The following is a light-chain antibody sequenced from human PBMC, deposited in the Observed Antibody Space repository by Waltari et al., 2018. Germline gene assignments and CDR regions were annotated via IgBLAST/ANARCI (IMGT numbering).Light chain of an antibody. CDR1: SSDVGGYNY. J-gene: IGLJ3*02. V-gene: IGLV2-11*01. Sequence: QSALTQPRSVSGSPGQSVTISCTGTSSDVGGYNYVSWYQQQPGKAPKLMIYDVIRRPSGVPDRFSGSKSGNMASLTISGLQAEDESYYYCCSYAGSYSWVFGGGTMLTVL. CDR3: CSYAGSYSWV. CDR2: DVI.